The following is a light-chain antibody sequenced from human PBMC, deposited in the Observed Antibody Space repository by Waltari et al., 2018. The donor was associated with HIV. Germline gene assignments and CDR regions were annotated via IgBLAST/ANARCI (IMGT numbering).Light chain of an antibody. CDR2: ATS. V-gene: IGKV1-12*01. CDR1: QTVNTW. J-gene: IGKJ1*01. Sequence: IQMAQSPSSVSASVGDRVTITCRANQTVNTWLTWYQQKPGTAPRLLIYATSNLQRGVPERFSGRGSGPNFTLTINSLQPEDFATYYCQQAASLPWTFGQGTKVEMK. CDR3: QQAASLPWT.